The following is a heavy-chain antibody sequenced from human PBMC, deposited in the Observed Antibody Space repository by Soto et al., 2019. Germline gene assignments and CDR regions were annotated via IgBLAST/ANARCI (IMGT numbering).Heavy chain of an antibody. CDR3: ARELTYYYDSSGYTYFQH. CDR1: GFTVSSNY. CDR2: IYSGGST. Sequence: VQLVESGGGLVQPGGSLRLSCAASGFTVSSNYMSWVRQAPGKGLEWVSVIYSGGSTYYADSVKGRFTISRDNSKNTLYLQMSSLRAEDTAVYYCARELTYYYDSSGYTYFQHWGQGTLVTVSS. V-gene: IGHV3-66*01. D-gene: IGHD3-22*01. J-gene: IGHJ1*01.